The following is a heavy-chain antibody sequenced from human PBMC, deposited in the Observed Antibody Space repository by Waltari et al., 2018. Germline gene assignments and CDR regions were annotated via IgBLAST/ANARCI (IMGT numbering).Heavy chain of an antibody. V-gene: IGHV4-59*01. D-gene: IGHD2-8*01. CDR2: IYYSGST. Sequence: QVQLQESGPGLVKPSETLSLTCTVSGGSISSYYWSWIRQPPGKGLEWIGYIYYSGSTNYTPSLKSRVTISVDTSKNQFSLKLSSVTAADTAVYYCARDAYCTNGVCYNGVDYWGQGTLVTVSS. CDR3: ARDAYCTNGVCYNGVDY. CDR1: GGSISSYY. J-gene: IGHJ4*02.